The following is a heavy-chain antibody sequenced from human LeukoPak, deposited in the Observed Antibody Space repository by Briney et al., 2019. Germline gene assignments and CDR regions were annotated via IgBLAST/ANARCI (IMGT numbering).Heavy chain of an antibody. CDR2: IYSGGST. Sequence: GGSLRLSCAASEFTVNYNYMIWVRQAPGKGLEWVSLIYSGGSTYNEVTVKDRFTIYRDNSKNTVYPQMNSLRAEDTAVYHCASRTTVTDADGFDIWGQGTMVTVSS. J-gene: IGHJ3*02. CDR1: EFTVNYNY. V-gene: IGHV3-66*01. CDR3: ASRTTVTDADGFDI. D-gene: IGHD4-17*01.